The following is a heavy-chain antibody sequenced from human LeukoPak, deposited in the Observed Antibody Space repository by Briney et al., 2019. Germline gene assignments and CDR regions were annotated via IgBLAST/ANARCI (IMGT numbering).Heavy chain of an antibody. Sequence: KSSETLSLTCTVSGGSISSYYWSWIRQPPGKGLEWIGYIYTSGSTNYNPSLKSRVTISVDTSKNQFSLKLSSVTAADTAVYYCARQVNIVVVPAAHTFFDYWGQGTLVTVSS. CDR2: IYTSGST. J-gene: IGHJ4*02. D-gene: IGHD2-2*01. CDR3: ARQVNIVVVPAAHTFFDY. CDR1: GGSISSYY. V-gene: IGHV4-4*09.